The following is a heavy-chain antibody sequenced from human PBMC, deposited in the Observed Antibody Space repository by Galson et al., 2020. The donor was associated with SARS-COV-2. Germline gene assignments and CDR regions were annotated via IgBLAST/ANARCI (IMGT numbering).Heavy chain of an antibody. CDR2: ISYDGSNK. V-gene: IGHV3-30-3*01. CDR3: ARDFRLEPYFDY. D-gene: IGHD1-1*01. J-gene: IGHJ4*02. CDR1: GFTFSSYA. Sequence: GGTPRLSCAASGFTFSSYAMHWVRQAPGKGMEWVAVISYDGSNKYYADSVKGRFTISRDNSKNTLYLQMNSLRAEDTAVYYCARDFRLEPYFDYWGQGTLVTVSS.